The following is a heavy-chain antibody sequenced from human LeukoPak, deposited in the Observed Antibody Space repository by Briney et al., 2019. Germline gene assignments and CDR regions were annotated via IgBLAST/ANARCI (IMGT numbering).Heavy chain of an antibody. Sequence: ASVKVSCKASGYTFTSYYMHWVRQAPGQGLEWMGIINPSGGSISYAQKFQGRVTMTRDTSTSTVYMELSSLRSEDTAVYYCARGRGSGWYRSSSYYFDYWGQGTLVTVSS. CDR2: INPSGGSI. D-gene: IGHD6-19*01. CDR1: GYTFTSYY. J-gene: IGHJ4*02. CDR3: ARGRGSGWYRSSSYYFDY. V-gene: IGHV1-46*01.